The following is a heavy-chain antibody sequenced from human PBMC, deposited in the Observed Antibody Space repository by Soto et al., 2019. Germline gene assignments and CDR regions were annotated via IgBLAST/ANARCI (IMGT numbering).Heavy chain of an antibody. V-gene: IGHV3-23*01. CDR1: GLTVSSYP. J-gene: IGHJ5*02. CDR2: ISGSGGST. Sequence: PVGSLTLSCAACGLTVSSYPMRSVRQAQGKGLEWVSAISGSGGSTYYADSVKGRFTISRDNSKNTLYLQMNSLRAEDTAVYYCAKDQVDVRGVIHKWFDPWVQGTLVLVSP. CDR3: AKDQVDVRGVIHKWFDP. D-gene: IGHD3-10*01.